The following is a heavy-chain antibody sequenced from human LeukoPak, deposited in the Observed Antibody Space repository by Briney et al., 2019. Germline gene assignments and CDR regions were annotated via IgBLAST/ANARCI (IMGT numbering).Heavy chain of an antibody. Sequence: SVKVSCKASGGTFSSYAISWVRQAPGQGLEWMGRIIPILGIANYAQKFQGRVTMTRDTSTSTVYMELSSLRSEDTAVYYCAREIAVADGGDYWGQGTLVTVSS. CDR2: IIPILGIA. CDR1: GGTFSSYA. V-gene: IGHV1-69*04. CDR3: AREIAVADGGDY. J-gene: IGHJ4*02. D-gene: IGHD6-19*01.